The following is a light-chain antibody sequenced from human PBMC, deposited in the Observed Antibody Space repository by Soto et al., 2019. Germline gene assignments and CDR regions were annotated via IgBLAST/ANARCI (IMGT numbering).Light chain of an antibody. V-gene: IGKV3-11*01. Sequence: EIVLTQSPATLSLPPGERATLSCRASQSVSSSLAWYQQKSGQAPRLLIYDASNRATGIPARFSGSGSGTDFTLTISSLEPEDFAVYYCQQRSNWPPLTFGGGTKVEIK. CDR2: DAS. J-gene: IGKJ4*01. CDR3: QQRSNWPPLT. CDR1: QSVSSS.